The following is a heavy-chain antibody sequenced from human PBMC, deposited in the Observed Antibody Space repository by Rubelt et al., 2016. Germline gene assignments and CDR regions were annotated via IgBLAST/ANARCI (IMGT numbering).Heavy chain of an antibody. V-gene: IGHV1-18*01. CDR2: ISAYNGNT. Sequence: QVQLVQSGAEVKKPGASVKVSCKASGYTFTSYGISWVRQAPGQGLEWMGWISAYNGNTNYAQKLQGRATMTKDTSTSTAYMELRGLRSDDTAVYYCARVISGVEYSSSWHFDYWGQGTLVTVSS. D-gene: IGHD6-13*01. CDR3: ARVISGVEYSSSWHFDY. CDR1: GYTFTSYG. J-gene: IGHJ4*02.